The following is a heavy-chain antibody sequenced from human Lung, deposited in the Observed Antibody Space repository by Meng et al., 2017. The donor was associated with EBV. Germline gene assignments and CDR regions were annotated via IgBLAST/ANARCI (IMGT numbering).Heavy chain of an antibody. CDR3: ARGATSVFDL. CDR1: GDSVSSSSAA. V-gene: IGHV6-1*01. CDR2: TYYRSKWYN. J-gene: IGHJ2*01. Sequence: QRQQSRPGLVTPSQSLSLTCGIPGDSVSSSSAAWTWIRQSPSRGLEWLGRTYYRSKWYNDYAVFVKSRITINPDTSKNQFSLQLNSVTPEDTAVYYCARGATSVFDLWGRGTLVTVSS.